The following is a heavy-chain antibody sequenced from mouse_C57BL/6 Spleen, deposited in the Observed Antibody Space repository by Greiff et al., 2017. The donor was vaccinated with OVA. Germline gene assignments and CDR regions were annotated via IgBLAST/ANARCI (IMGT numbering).Heavy chain of an antibody. D-gene: IGHD1-1*01. CDR1: GYTFTSYW. Sequence: VQLKKSGTVLARPGASVKMSCKTSGYTFTSYWMHWVKQRPGQGLEWIGAIYPGNSDTSYNQKFKGKAKLTAVTSASTAYMELSSLTNEDSAVYYCTRGTTERDFDVWGTGTTVTVSS. J-gene: IGHJ1*03. V-gene: IGHV1-5*01. CDR2: IYPGNSDT. CDR3: TRGTTERDFDV.